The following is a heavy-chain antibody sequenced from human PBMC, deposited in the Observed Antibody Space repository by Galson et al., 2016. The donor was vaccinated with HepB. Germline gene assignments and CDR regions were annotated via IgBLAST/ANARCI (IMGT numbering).Heavy chain of an antibody. V-gene: IGHV3-7*01. D-gene: IGHD2-8*01. CDR1: GFAFTTYW. CDR3: ARGNPYCTTGLCYSYYFSLRPFGESDHFDY. J-gene: IGHJ4*02. Sequence: SLRLSCAASGFAFTTYWMSWVRQAPGKGLEWVANINQDGSEKYYVDSVKGRFTISRDNAKNSLYLQMNSLRAEDTAVYYCARGNPYCTTGLCYSYYFSLRPFGESDHFDYWGQGTLVTVSS. CDR2: INQDGSEK.